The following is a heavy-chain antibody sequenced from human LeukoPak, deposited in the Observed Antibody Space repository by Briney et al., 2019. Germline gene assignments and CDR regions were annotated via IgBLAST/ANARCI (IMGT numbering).Heavy chain of an antibody. D-gene: IGHD3-22*01. CDR2: ISGSGGST. J-gene: IGHJ4*02. Sequence: GGSLRLSCAASGFTFSNYAMSWVRQAPGKGLEWVSAISGSGGSTYYADSVKGRFTISRDNSKNTLYLQMNSLRAEDTAVYYCAKDGVYYYDSSGYYSSQYFDYWGQGTLVTVSS. CDR3: AKDGVYYYDSSGYYSSQYFDY. CDR1: GFTFSNYA. V-gene: IGHV3-23*01.